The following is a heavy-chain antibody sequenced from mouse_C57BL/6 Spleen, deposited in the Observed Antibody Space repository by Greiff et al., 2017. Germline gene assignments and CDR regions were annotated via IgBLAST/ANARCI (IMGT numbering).Heavy chain of an antibody. J-gene: IGHJ1*03. V-gene: IGHV10-1*01. D-gene: IGHD3-2*02. CDR3: VRIRDEGYFDV. CDR2: IRSKSNNYAT. Sequence: EVQVVESGGGLVQPKGSLKLSCAASGFSFNTYAMNWVRQAPGTGLEWVARIRSKSNNYATYYADSVKDRFTITRNDSESMRYLQMNNLKTEDTAMDCCVRIRDEGYFDVWGTGTTVTVSS. CDR1: GFSFNTYA.